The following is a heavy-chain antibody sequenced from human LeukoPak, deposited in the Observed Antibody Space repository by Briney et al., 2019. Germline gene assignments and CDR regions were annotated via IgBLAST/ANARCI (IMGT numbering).Heavy chain of an antibody. D-gene: IGHD6-19*01. CDR2: ISAYNGNT. V-gene: IGHV1-18*01. CDR1: GYTFTSYG. CDR3: ARDLGIAVAGTVVDY. J-gene: IGHJ4*02. Sequence: GASVKVSCKASGYTFTSYGISWVRQAPEQGLEWMGWISAYNGNTNYAQKLQGRVTMTTDTSTSTAYMELRSLRSDDTAVYYCARDLGIAVAGTVVDYWGQGTLVTVSS.